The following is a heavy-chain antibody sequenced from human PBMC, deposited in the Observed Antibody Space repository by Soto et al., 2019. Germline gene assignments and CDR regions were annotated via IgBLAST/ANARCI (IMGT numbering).Heavy chain of an antibody. J-gene: IGHJ4*02. CDR1: GYTFTNYG. D-gene: IGHD3-3*01. V-gene: IGHV1-18*01. CDR3: ARCSRYDLWSDSKSPTYYFDY. CDR2: IRSDNDNT. Sequence: WASVKVSCKASGYTFTNYGITWVREAPGQGLEWMGWIRSDNDNTNYAHRLQGRVTMTTDTSTTTTYMELRSLRSDDTAVYYCARCSRYDLWSDSKSPTYYFDYWGQGTLVTVS.